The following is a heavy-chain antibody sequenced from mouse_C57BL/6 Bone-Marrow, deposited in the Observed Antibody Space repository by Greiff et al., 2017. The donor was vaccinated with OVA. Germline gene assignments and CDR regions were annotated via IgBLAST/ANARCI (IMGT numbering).Heavy chain of an antibody. Sequence: QVQLQQSGAELVRPGASVTLSCKASGYTFTDYEMHWVKQTPVHGLEWIGAIDPETGGTAYNQKFKGKAILTADKSSSTAYMELRSLTSEDSAVYYCTREGFYYGSRGDWYFDVWGTGTTVTVSS. CDR3: TREGFYYGSRGDWYFDV. V-gene: IGHV1-15*01. J-gene: IGHJ1*03. CDR1: GYTFTDYE. CDR2: IDPETGGT. D-gene: IGHD1-1*01.